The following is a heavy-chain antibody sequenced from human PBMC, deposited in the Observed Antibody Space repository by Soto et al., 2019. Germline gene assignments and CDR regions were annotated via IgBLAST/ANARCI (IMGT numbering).Heavy chain of an antibody. CDR3: AKDQWQWLALDY. V-gene: IGHV3-23*01. J-gene: IGHJ4*02. Sequence: GESLKISCAASGFTFSSYAMSWVRQAPGKGLEWVSAISGSGGSTYYADSVKGRFTISRDNSKNTLYLQMNSLRAEDTAVYYCAKDQWQWLALDYWGQGTLVTVSS. CDR1: GFTFSSYA. D-gene: IGHD6-19*01. CDR2: ISGSGGST.